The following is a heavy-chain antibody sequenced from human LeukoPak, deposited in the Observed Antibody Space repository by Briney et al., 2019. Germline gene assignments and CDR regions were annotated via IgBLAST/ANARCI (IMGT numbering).Heavy chain of an antibody. V-gene: IGHV3-11*06. CDR1: GFTFSDYY. CDR2: ISSSSSYT. D-gene: IGHD6-13*01. J-gene: IGHJ5*02. CDR3: ARGGYRVNWFDP. Sequence: PGGSLRLSCAASGFTFSDYYMSWIRQAPGKGLEWVSYISSSSSYTNYVDSVKGRFTISRDNAKNSLYLKMNSLRVEDTAVYYCARGGYRVNWFDPWGQGTLVTVSS.